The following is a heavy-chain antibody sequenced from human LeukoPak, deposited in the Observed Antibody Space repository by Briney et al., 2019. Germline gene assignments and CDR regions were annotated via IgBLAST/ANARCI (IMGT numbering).Heavy chain of an antibody. Sequence: GASVKVSCKASGGTFGSYAISWVRQAPGQGLEWMGGIIPIFGTANYAQKFQGRVTITADESTSTAYMELSSLRSEDTAVYYCARCYYGSGSYPNYYYYMDVWGKGTTITISS. CDR3: ARCYYGSGSYPNYYYYMDV. V-gene: IGHV1-69*13. D-gene: IGHD3-10*01. CDR2: IIPIFGTA. J-gene: IGHJ6*03. CDR1: GGTFGSYA.